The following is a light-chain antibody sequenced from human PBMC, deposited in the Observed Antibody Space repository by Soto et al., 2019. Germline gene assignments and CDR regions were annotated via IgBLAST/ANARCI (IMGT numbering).Light chain of an antibody. CDR1: QSINSW. CDR2: KAS. V-gene: IGKV1-5*03. J-gene: IGKJ1*01. Sequence: DIQMTQSPSTLSASVGDRVTVTCRASQSINSWLAWYQQKPGKAPNLLIYKASILESRVPSRFSGSGSGTEFTLTISSLQPDDFATYYCQPYNASPWTFGPGTKVEIK. CDR3: QPYNASPWT.